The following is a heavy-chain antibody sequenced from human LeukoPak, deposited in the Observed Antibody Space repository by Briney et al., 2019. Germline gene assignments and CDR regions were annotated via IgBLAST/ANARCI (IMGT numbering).Heavy chain of an antibody. J-gene: IGHJ4*02. D-gene: IGHD2-2*01. CDR1: GYSISSGYY. Sequence: PSETLSLTCAVSGYSISSGYYWGWIRQPPGKGLEWIGSIYHSGSTYYNPSLKSRVTISVDTSKNQFSLKLSSVTAADTAGYYLARMVPAARGGDYWGQGTLVTVSS. CDR2: IYHSGST. CDR3: ARMVPAARGGDY. V-gene: IGHV4-38-2*01.